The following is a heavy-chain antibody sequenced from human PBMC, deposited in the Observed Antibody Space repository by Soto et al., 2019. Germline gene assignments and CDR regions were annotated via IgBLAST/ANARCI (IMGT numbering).Heavy chain of an antibody. J-gene: IGHJ6*02. CDR2: IIPIFGTA. V-gene: IGHV1-69*06. D-gene: IGHD3-3*01. Sequence: SVKVSCKASGGTFSSYAISWVRQAPGQGLEWMGGIIPIFGTANYAQKFQGRVTITADKSTSTAYMELSSLRSEDTAVYYCARVGITIFGVVIGYYYGMDGWGQGTTGTVSS. CDR1: GGTFSSYA. CDR3: ARVGITIFGVVIGYYYGMDG.